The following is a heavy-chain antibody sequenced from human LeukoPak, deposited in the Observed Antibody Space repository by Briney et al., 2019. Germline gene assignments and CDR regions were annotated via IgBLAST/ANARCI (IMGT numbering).Heavy chain of an antibody. V-gene: IGHV5-51*01. CDR3: ARHSATYYDFWSGYYKGGYYFDY. CDR1: GYSFTSYW. J-gene: IGHJ4*02. CDR2: IYPGDSGT. Sequence: GESLKISCKGSGYSFTSYWIGWVRQMPGKGREWMGIIYPGDSGTRYSPSFQGQVNISADKSISTAYLQWSSLKASDTAMYYCARHSATYYDFWSGYYKGGYYFDYWGQGTLVTVSS. D-gene: IGHD3-3*01.